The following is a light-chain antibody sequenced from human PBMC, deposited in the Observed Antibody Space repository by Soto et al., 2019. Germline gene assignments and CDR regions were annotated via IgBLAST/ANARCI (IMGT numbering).Light chain of an antibody. CDR2: EGS. CDR1: SSDVGSYNL. CDR3: SSYAGSGTFYV. V-gene: IGLV2-23*01. Sequence: SLPTPPASVSGSPGQSITISCTGTSSDVGSYNLVSWYQQHPGKAPKLMIYEGSKRPSGVSSRFSGSKSGNTASLTISGLQAEDEADYYCSSYAGSGTFYVFGTGTKVTVL. J-gene: IGLJ1*01.